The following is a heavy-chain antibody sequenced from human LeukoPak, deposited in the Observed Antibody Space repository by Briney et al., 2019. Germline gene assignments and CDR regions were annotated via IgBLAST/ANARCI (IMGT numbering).Heavy chain of an antibody. CDR3: AREGATAASGYYFDY. V-gene: IGHV3-74*01. Sequence: GGSLRLSCIASGFTFSSYWMHWVRQDPRKGLVWVSRINGDGRNINYADSVRGRFTISRDSAKNTLYLQMNSLRFEDTAVYYCAREGATAASGYYFDYWGQGTLVTVSS. J-gene: IGHJ4*02. D-gene: IGHD2-2*01. CDR1: GFTFSSYW. CDR2: INGDGRNI.